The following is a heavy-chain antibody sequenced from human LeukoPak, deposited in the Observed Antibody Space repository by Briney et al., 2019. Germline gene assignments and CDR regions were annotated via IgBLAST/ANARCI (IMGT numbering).Heavy chain of an antibody. D-gene: IGHD5-18*01. CDR2: IYYSGST. J-gene: IGHJ4*02. Sequence: SETLSLTCTVSGGSIGSYYWSWIRQPPGKGLEWIGYIYYSGSTNYNPSLKSRVTISIDTSKNQFSLKLSSVTAADTAVYYCARLRGYSYGSDWGQGTLVTVSS. CDR3: ARLRGYSYGSD. CDR1: GGSIGSYY. V-gene: IGHV4-59*08.